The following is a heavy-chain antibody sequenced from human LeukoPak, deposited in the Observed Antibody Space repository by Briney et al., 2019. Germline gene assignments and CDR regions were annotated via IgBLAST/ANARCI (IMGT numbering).Heavy chain of an antibody. CDR1: GFTFSIYA. CDR2: ISGSGGST. D-gene: IGHD4-11*01. Sequence: GGSLRLSCAASGFTFSIYAMSWVRQAPGKGLEWVSAISGSGGSTYYADSVKGRFTISRDNSKNTLYLQMNSLRAEDTAVYYCAKDYPTVTLYYYYGMDVWGQGTTVTVSS. CDR3: AKDYPTVTLYYYYGMDV. V-gene: IGHV3-23*01. J-gene: IGHJ6*02.